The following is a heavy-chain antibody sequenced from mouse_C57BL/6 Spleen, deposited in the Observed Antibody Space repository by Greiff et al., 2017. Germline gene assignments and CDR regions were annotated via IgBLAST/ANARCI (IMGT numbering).Heavy chain of an antibody. CDR3: AGGPNSGGFAY. CDR1: GYTFTDYY. J-gene: IGHJ3*01. Sequence: VQLQQSGPVLVKPGASVKMSCKASGYTFTDYYMNWVKQSHGKSLEWIGVINPYNGGTSYNQKFKGKATLTVDKSSSTAYMELNSLTSEDYAVYCCAGGPNSGGFAYWGQGTLVTVSA. V-gene: IGHV1-19*01. CDR2: INPYNGGT. D-gene: IGHD3-1*01.